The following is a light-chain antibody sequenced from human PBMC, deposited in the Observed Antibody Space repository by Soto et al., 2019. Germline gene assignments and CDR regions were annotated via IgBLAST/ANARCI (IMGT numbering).Light chain of an antibody. CDR2: DVT. CDR3: CSYAGSYTHV. Sequence: QSVLTQPRSVSGSPGQSVTISCTGTSSDVGGYNYVSWYQQHPGKAPKLIMYDVTKRPSGVPDRFSGSKSGNTASLTISGLQAEDEADYYCCSYAGSYTHVFGPGTKVTVL. J-gene: IGLJ1*01. V-gene: IGLV2-11*01. CDR1: SSDVGGYNY.